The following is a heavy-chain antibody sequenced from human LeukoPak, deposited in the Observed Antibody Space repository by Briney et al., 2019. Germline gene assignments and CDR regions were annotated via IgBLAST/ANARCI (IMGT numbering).Heavy chain of an antibody. V-gene: IGHV4-59*02. J-gene: IGHJ4*02. CDR1: GFTVSSNY. CDR2: IYYSGIT. Sequence: GSLRLSCAASGFTVSSNYMSWIRQPPGKGLEWIGYIYYSGITTYNPSLKSRVAISVDTSKKQFSLKLSSVTAADTAVYYCASSHLYSSSWYLSGRFDYWGQGTLVTVSS. D-gene: IGHD6-13*01. CDR3: ASSHLYSSSWYLSGRFDY.